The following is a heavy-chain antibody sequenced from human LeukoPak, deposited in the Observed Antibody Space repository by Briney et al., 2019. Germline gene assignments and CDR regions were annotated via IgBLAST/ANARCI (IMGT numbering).Heavy chain of an antibody. V-gene: IGHV4-34*01. CDR2: INHSGST. Sequence: SETLSLTCAVYGGSFSGYYWSWIRQPPGKGLEWIGEINHSGSTNYNPSLKSRVTISVDTSKNQFSLKLSSVTAADTAVYYCAREESGSYSQAYWGQGTLVTVSS. J-gene: IGHJ4*02. D-gene: IGHD1-26*01. CDR1: GGSFSGYY. CDR3: AREESGSYSQAY.